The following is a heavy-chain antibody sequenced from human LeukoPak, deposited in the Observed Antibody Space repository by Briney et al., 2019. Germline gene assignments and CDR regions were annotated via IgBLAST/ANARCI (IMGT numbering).Heavy chain of an antibody. Sequence: PGGSLRLSCAASGFTFSSYWMHWVRQAPGKGLVWVSRINSDGSSTSYADSVKGRFTISRDNAKNTLYLQMNNLRAEDTAVYYCARDTQHGDYVYAFDIWGQGTMVTVSS. CDR1: GFTFSSYW. D-gene: IGHD4-17*01. J-gene: IGHJ3*02. V-gene: IGHV3-74*01. CDR3: ARDTQHGDYVYAFDI. CDR2: INSDGSST.